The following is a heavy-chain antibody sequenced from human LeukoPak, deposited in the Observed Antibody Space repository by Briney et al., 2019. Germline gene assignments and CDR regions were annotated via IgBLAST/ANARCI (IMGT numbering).Heavy chain of an antibody. J-gene: IGHJ1*01. D-gene: IGHD2-2*02. CDR3: AREVYCSSTSCYTGYFQH. Sequence: GGSLRLSCVASGFTFSNYWMSWVRQAPGKGLEWGANIKQDGSEKYYVDSVKGRFTTSRDNAKNSLYLQMNSLRAEDTAVCYCAREVYCSSTSCYTGYFQHWGQGTLVTVSS. V-gene: IGHV3-7*01. CDR1: GFTFSNYW. CDR2: IKQDGSEK.